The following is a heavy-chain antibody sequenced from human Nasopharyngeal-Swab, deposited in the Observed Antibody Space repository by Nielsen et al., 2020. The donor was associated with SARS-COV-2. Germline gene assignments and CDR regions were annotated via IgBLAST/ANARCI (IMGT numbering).Heavy chain of an antibody. CDR1: GCSISSYY. J-gene: IGHJ5*02. CDR2: IYYSGST. V-gene: IGHV4-59*12. Sequence: SETLSLTFTVPGCSISSYYWSWIRQPPGKGLEWIGYIYYSGSTNYNPSLKSRVTISVDTSKNQFSLKLSSVTAADTAVYYCARGEGIAAAEATYNWFDPWGQGTLVTVSS. D-gene: IGHD6-13*01. CDR3: ARGEGIAAAEATYNWFDP.